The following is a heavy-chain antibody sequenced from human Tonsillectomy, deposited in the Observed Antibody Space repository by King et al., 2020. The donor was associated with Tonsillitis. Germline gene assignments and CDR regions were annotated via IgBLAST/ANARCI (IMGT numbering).Heavy chain of an antibody. CDR1: GYTFSSYD. CDR2: VSVNNGKT. Sequence: QLVQSGAEVKTPGASVRVSCQASGYTFSSYDITWVRQAPGQGLEWMGWVSVNNGKTKYADNFQGRVSMTTDTSTTSAYLHLSSLRSDDTAVYYCARYLGGGSRPHAAQWGQGTLVIVSS. V-gene: IGHV1-18*01. CDR3: ARYLGGGSRPHAAQ. D-gene: IGHD3-16*01. J-gene: IGHJ4*02.